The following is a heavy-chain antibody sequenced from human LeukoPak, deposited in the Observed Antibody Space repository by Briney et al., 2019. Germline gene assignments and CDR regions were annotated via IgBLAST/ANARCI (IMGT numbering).Heavy chain of an antibody. CDR1: GGSISSGSYY. V-gene: IGHV4-61*02. CDR2: IYTSGST. CDR3: ARAAGYCSSTSCYGNYNWFDP. D-gene: IGHD2-2*01. J-gene: IGHJ5*02. Sequence: PSQTLSLTCTVSGGSISSGSYYWSWIRQPAGKGLEWIGRIYTSGSTNYNPSLKSRVTMSVDTSKNQFSLKLSSVTAADTAVYYCARAAGYCSSTSCYGNYNWFDPWGQGTLVTVSS.